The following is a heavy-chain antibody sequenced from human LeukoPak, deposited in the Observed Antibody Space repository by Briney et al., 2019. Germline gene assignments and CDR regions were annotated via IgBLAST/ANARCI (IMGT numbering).Heavy chain of an antibody. CDR1: GYSFTSYW. Sequence: PGESLNISCKGSGYSFTSYWISWVRQMPGKGLEWMGRIDPSDSYTNYSPSFQGHVTISADKSISTAYLQWSSLKASDTAMYYCARHDHYSSSRPAQLGYWGQGTLVTVSS. CDR2: IDPSDSYT. V-gene: IGHV5-10-1*01. D-gene: IGHD6-13*01. CDR3: ARHDHYSSSRPAQLGY. J-gene: IGHJ4*02.